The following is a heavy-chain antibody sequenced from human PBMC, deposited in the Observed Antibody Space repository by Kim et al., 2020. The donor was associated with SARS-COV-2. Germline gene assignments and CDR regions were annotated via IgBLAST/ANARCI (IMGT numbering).Heavy chain of an antibody. V-gene: IGHV4-34*01. CDR3: ARGRGVY. Sequence: HSGSTNYNPSLKSRVTISVDTSKNQFSLKLSSVTAADTAVYYCARGRGVYWGQGTLVTVSS. CDR2: HSGST. J-gene: IGHJ4*02.